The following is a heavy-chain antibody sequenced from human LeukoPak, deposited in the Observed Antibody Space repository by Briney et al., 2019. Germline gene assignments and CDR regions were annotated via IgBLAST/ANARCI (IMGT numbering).Heavy chain of an antibody. CDR3: SKGNSGPEF. CDR1: GDSINGHH. J-gene: IGHJ4*02. Sequence: SETLSLPCTVSGDSINGHHGSWIRQSPGRGLEWIGYIHYTGTANYHPSLLSRVTISIDTSKSQFSLHLRSVTTADTAIYFCSKGNSGPEFWGQGSLVTVSS. D-gene: IGHD1-1*01. V-gene: IGHV4-59*11. CDR2: IHYTGTA.